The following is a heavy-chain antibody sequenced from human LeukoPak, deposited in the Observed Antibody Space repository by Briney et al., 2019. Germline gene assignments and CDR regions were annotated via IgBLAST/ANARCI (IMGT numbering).Heavy chain of an antibody. CDR3: AKGMTTVTTRGSFDC. J-gene: IGHJ4*02. CDR1: GFNFNSYV. V-gene: IGHV3-23*01. CDR2: ISGSSGTT. Sequence: GGSLRLSCAASGFNFNSYVMSWVRQAPGRGLEWVSVISGSSGTTYYADPVRGRFTISRDNSKNTLYLQMNSLRAEDAAVYYCAKGMTTVTTRGSFDCWGQGTLVTVSS. D-gene: IGHD4-17*01.